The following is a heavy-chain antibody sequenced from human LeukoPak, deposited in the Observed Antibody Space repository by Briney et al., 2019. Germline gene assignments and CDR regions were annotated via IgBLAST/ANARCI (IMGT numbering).Heavy chain of an antibody. D-gene: IGHD1-7*01. CDR2: IYYSGST. J-gene: IGHJ4*02. Sequence: SETLSLTCTVSGGSISSYYWSWIRQPPGKGLEWIGYIYYSGSTNYNPSLKSRVTISVDTSKNQFSLKLSSVTAADTAVYYCATVNYPSRSFDYWGQGTLVTVSS. CDR1: GGSISSYY. CDR3: ATVNYPSRSFDY. V-gene: IGHV4-59*01.